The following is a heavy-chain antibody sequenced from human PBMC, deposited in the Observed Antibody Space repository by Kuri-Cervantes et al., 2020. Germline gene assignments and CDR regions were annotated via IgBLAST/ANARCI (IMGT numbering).Heavy chain of an antibody. CDR2: INHSGST. CDR3: ARGGDYYDSSGPTDTNWFDP. CDR1: GGSFSGYY. V-gene: IGHV4-34*01. Sequence: GSLRLSCAVYGGSFSGYYWSWIRQPPGKGLEWIGEINHSGSTNYNPSLKSRVTISVDTSKNQFSLKLSSVTAADTAVYYCARGGDYYDSSGPTDTNWFDPWGQGTLVTVSS. D-gene: IGHD3-22*01. J-gene: IGHJ5*02.